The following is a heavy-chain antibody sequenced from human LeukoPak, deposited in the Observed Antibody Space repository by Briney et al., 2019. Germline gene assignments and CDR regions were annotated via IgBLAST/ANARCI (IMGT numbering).Heavy chain of an antibody. D-gene: IGHD3-22*01. CDR2: IYCGGST. J-gene: IGHJ4*02. V-gene: IGHV3-53*01. CDR3: ARSQSSAYYDSSGYSLDY. CDR1: GFPVSRNY. Sequence: GGSLRLSCAASGFPVSRNYMSWVRQAPGKGLEWVSVIYCGGSTYYADSVKGRFTISRDNSKNTPYLQMNSLRAEDTAVYYCARSQSSAYYDSSGYSLDYWGQGTLVTVSS.